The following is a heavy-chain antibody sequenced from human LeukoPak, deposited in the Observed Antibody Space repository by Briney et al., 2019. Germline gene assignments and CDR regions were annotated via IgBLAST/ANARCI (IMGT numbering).Heavy chain of an antibody. V-gene: IGHV4-30-2*01. CDR2: IYHSGST. J-gene: IGHJ3*02. CDR1: GGSISSGGYS. CDR3: ARSPTPDAFDI. Sequence: PSQTLSLTCAVSGGSISSGGYSWSWIRQPPGKGPEWIGYIYHSGSTYYNPSLKSRVTISVDRSKNQFSLKLSSVTAADTAVYYCARSPTPDAFDIWGQGTMVTVSS.